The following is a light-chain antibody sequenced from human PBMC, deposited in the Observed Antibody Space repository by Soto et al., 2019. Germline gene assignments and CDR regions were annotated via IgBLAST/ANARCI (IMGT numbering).Light chain of an antibody. J-gene: IGKJ3*01. CDR3: LQHSSYPFT. V-gene: IGKV1-17*01. Sequence: DIQMTQSPPSLSASVGDRVTITCRASQGIGNYLGWYQQKPGKAPKRLIYAASCLQGGVPSRFSCSGSGTEFTLTISSLQPEDFADYYFLQHSSYPFTFGPGTKVDI. CDR1: QGIGNY. CDR2: AAS.